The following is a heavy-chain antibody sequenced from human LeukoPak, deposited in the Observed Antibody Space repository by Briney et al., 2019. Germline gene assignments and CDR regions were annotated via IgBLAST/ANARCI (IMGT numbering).Heavy chain of an antibody. D-gene: IGHD3-9*01. CDR3: ARGSVLRYFDWWDLGNWFDP. J-gene: IGHJ5*02. V-gene: IGHV3-30*02. Sequence: GGSLRLSCAASGFTFSSYGMHWVRQAPGKGLEWVAFIRYDGSNKYYADSVKGRFTISRDNSKNTLNLQMNSLRAEDTAVYYCARGSVLRYFDWWDLGNWFDPWGQGTLVTVSS. CDR2: IRYDGSNK. CDR1: GFTFSSYG.